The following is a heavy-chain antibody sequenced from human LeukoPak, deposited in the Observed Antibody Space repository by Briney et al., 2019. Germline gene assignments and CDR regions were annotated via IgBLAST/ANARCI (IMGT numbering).Heavy chain of an antibody. Sequence: GGSLRLSCAASGFTFSSYSMNWIRQAPGKGLEWVSSISGSSSYIYYADSVKGRFTISRANAKNSLYLQMNSLRAEDTAVYYCARGKGYSGYDETDYWGQGTLVTVSS. CDR1: GFTFSSYS. CDR3: ARGKGYSGYDETDY. J-gene: IGHJ4*02. CDR2: ISGSSSYI. V-gene: IGHV3-21*01. D-gene: IGHD5-12*01.